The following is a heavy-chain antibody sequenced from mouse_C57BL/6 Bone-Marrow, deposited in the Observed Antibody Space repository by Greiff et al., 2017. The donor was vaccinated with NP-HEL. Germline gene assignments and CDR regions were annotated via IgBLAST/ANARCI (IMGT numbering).Heavy chain of an antibody. V-gene: IGHV7-1*01. J-gene: IGHJ4*01. CDR1: GFTFSDFY. Sequence: EVKLMESGGGLVQSGRSLRLSCATSGFTFSDFYMEWVRQAPGKGLEWIAASRNKANDYTTEYSASVKGRFIVSRDTSQSILYLQMNALRAEDTAIYYCARDAYGNTGDYAMDYWGQGTSVTVSS. D-gene: IGHD2-1*01. CDR3: ARDAYGNTGDYAMDY. CDR2: SRNKANDYTT.